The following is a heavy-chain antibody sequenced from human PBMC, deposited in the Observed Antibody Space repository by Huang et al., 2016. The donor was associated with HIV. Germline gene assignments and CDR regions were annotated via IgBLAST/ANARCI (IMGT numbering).Heavy chain of an antibody. CDR3: ARDPKYHRIGYYRQRRGIDI. Sequence: QIQLMQSGPELKQPGASVKVSCKASGYTFTSYGITWVRQAPGQGPEWMGWMSVSSGDTENEQKFQGRVTVTTDTSTNIAYMELRSLRSDDTAKYYCARDPKYHRIGYYRQRRGIDIWGQGTMVIVSS. CDR2: MSVSSGDT. J-gene: IGHJ3*02. V-gene: IGHV1-18*01. CDR1: GYTFTSYG. D-gene: IGHD3-22*01.